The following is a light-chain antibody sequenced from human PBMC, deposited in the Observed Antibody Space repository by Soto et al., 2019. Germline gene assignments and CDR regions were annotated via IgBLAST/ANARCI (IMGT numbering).Light chain of an antibody. CDR3: QDYHGSPPT. J-gene: IGKJ1*01. CDR1: QSVSSDW. CDR2: GAS. V-gene: IGKV3-20*01. Sequence: TVLTQSPGTLSLSLGERAALSCRASQSVSSDWLAWYQQKPGQPPRLLIYGASNRATGIPDRFSGRGSGTDFTRIISRLEPEDFAFYFCQDYHGSPPTFGPGTMVEVK.